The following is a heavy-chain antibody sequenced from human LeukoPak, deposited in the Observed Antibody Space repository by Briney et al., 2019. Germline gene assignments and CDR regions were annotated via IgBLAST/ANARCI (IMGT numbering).Heavy chain of an antibody. J-gene: IGHJ4*02. CDR1: GFTFSSYS. V-gene: IGHV3-21*01. D-gene: IGHD2-2*01. CDR3: ARDLHIVVVPAAIGY. CDR2: ISSSSSYI. Sequence: GGSLRLSCAASGFTFSSYSMNWVRQAPGKGLEWVSSISSSSSYIYYADSVKGRFTISRDNAKNSLYLQMNSLRAEDTAVYYCARDLHIVVVPAAIGYWGQGTLVTVSP.